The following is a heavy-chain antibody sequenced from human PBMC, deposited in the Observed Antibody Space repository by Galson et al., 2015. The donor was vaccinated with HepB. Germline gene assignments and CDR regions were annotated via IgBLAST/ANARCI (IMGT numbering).Heavy chain of an antibody. CDR1: GFTFSSYW. CDR2: INSDGSST. Sequence: SLRLSCAASGFTFSSYWMHWVRQAPGKGLAWVSRINSDGSSTSYADSVKGRFTISRDNAKNTLYLQMNSLRAEDTAVYYCAMTVADHYFDYWGQGTLVTVSS. V-gene: IGHV3-74*01. J-gene: IGHJ4*02. D-gene: IGHD6-19*01. CDR3: AMTVADHYFDY.